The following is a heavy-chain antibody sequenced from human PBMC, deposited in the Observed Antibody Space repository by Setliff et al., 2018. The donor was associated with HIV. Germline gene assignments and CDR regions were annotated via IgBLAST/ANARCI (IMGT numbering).Heavy chain of an antibody. CDR3: ARDRRSAITFGGLNAVSISGMDV. V-gene: IGHV1-69*13. CDR2: IIPIFDTV. Sequence: SVKVSCKASGGTSSSYGISWVRQAPGQGLEWMGGIIPIFDTVNYAQKFQGRVTITADESTNTAYMELSSLRSEDTAMYYCARDRRSAITFGGLNAVSISGMDVWGQGTTVTVSS. J-gene: IGHJ6*02. D-gene: IGHD3-16*01. CDR1: GGTSSSYG.